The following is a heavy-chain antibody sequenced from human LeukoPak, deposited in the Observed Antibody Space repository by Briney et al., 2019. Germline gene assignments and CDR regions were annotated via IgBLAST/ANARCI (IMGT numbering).Heavy chain of an antibody. CDR1: GFSFSDCS. CDR2: IRYDGSDK. D-gene: IGHD2-2*01. V-gene: IGHV3-33*01. J-gene: IGHJ4*02. Sequence: PGGSLRLSCAASGFSFSDCSMHWVRQAPGKGLEWVAVIRYDGSDKTYADSVRGRFTISRDNSKNTLYLQLNSLRAEDTAVYYCARGCSSTSCYVLGSSSTYDFDYWGQGTLVTVSS. CDR3: ARGCSSTSCYVLGSSSTYDFDY.